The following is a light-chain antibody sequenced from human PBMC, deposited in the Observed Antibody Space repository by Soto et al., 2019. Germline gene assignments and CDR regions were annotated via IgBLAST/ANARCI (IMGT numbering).Light chain of an antibody. CDR3: QQYNSFSWT. J-gene: IGKJ1*01. Sequence: DIQLTQSPSFLSASVGDRVTITCRASQTISSWLAWYQQKPGKAPKLLIYKASTLKSGVPSRFSGSGSGTEFTLTISSLQPDDFATYYCQQYNSFSWTFGQGTKVDI. V-gene: IGKV1-5*03. CDR2: KAS. CDR1: QTISSW.